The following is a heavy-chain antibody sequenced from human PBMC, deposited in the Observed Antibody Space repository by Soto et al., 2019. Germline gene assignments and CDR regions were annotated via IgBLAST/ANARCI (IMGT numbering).Heavy chain of an antibody. CDR2: ISYDGSNK. J-gene: IGHJ4*02. D-gene: IGHD6-13*01. CDR3: ATHSSSCPY. Sequence: GGSLRLSCAASGFTFSSYGMHWVRQAPGKGLEWVAVISYDGSNKYYADSVKGRFTISRDNSKNTLYLQMNSLRAEDTAVYYCATHSSSCPYWGQGTLVTVSS. V-gene: IGHV3-30*03. CDR1: GFTFSSYG.